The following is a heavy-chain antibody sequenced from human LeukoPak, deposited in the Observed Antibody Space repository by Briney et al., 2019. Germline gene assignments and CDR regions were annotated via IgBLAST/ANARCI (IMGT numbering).Heavy chain of an antibody. D-gene: IGHD2-15*01. CDR2: MNQDGGEK. Sequence: PGGSLRLSCAASGFTVSSNYMTWVRQAPGQGLEWVANMNQDGGEKYYVDSVKGRFTISRDNAKNSLDLQMNSLRAEDTAVYYCARDLGYCSGGICYSYYFDSWGQGTLVTVSS. CDR1: GFTVSSNY. CDR3: ARDLGYCSGGICYSYYFDS. V-gene: IGHV3-7*04. J-gene: IGHJ4*02.